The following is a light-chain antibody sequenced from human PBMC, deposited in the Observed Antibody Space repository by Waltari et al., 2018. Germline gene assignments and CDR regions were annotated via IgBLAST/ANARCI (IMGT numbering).Light chain of an antibody. CDR3: AAWDASLNALL. CDR1: RSNLGTNT. CDR2: SNN. J-gene: IGLJ2*01. V-gene: IGLV1-44*01. Sequence: QSMLTQPPSASGTPGQRVTIPCSGGRSNLGTNTVNCSQQVPGTAPKLLISSNNQRPSGVPDRFSGSRSGTSASLAISGPQSEDEGEYYCAAWDASLNALLFGGGTTLTVL.